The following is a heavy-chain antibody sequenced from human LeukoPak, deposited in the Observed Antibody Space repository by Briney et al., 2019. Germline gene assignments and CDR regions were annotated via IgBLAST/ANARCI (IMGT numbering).Heavy chain of an antibody. J-gene: IGHJ4*02. Sequence: ASVKVSSKASGYTFTSYDINWVRQATGQGLEWMGWMNPNSGNTGYAQKFQGRVTMTRNTSISTAYMELSSLRSEDTAVYYCARSYYYDSGFDYWGQGTLVTVSS. CDR3: ARSYYYDSGFDY. V-gene: IGHV1-8*01. CDR1: GYTFTSYD. D-gene: IGHD3-22*01. CDR2: MNPNSGNT.